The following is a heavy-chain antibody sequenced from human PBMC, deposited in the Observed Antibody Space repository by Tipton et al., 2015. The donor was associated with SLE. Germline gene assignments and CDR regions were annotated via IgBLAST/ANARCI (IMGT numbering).Heavy chain of an antibody. CDR3: ARAPGPGGGFDY. CDR2: VYHTGYS. J-gene: IGHJ4*02. V-gene: IGHV4-39*01. CDR1: GDSISGSSYH. Sequence: TLSLTCIVSGDSISGSSYHWAWVRQPPGRGLEWIGTVYHTGYSYKNPSLRSRLTISVDTSKNQFSLKLSSVTAADTAVYYCARAPGPGGGFDYWGQGTLVTVSS. D-gene: IGHD1-26*01.